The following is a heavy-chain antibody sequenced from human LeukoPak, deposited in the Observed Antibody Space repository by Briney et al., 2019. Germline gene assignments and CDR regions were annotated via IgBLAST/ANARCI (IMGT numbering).Heavy chain of an antibody. CDR3: AREINRGSYHFDS. J-gene: IGHJ4*02. D-gene: IGHD1-26*01. V-gene: IGHV4-59*01. CDR2: IYYNGST. Sequence: PSETLSLTCTVSGGSINNYYWSWVRQPPGKGLEWIGNIYYNGSTNYNPSLKSRVTISIDTSKNQFSLKVGSVTAADTAVYFCAREINRGSYHFDSWGQGMLVTVSS. CDR1: GGSINNYY.